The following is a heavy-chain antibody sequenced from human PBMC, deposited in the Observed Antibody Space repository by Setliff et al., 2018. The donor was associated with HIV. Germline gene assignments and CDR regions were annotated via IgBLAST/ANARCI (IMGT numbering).Heavy chain of an antibody. CDR3: AKTSVGATGLYAFDI. J-gene: IGHJ3*02. CDR2: IYTTGST. V-gene: IGHV4-61*09. CDR1: GDSITSGGYF. D-gene: IGHD1-26*01. Sequence: SETLSLTCTVSGDSITSGGYFWTWIRQHPGKGLEWIGHIYTTGSTNYNPSLKSRVTISADTSNNQSSLRLTSMTAADTAVYYCAKTSVGATGLYAFDIWGQGTMVTVSS.